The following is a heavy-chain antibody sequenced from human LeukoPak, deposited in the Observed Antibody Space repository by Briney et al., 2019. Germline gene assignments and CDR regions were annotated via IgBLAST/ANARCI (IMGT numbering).Heavy chain of an antibody. D-gene: IGHD6-13*01. Sequence: SETLSLTCAVYGGSSSGYYWSWIRQPPGKGLEWIGEINHSGSTNYNPSLKSRVTISVDTSKNQFSLKLSSVTAADTAVYYCARGIGRIAAAASRGFDPWGQGTLVTVSS. V-gene: IGHV4-34*01. CDR1: GGSSSGYY. CDR3: ARGIGRIAAAASRGFDP. CDR2: INHSGST. J-gene: IGHJ5*02.